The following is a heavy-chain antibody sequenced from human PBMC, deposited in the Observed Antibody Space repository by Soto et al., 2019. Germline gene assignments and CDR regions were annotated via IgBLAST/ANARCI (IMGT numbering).Heavy chain of an antibody. CDR1: GFTFSDYY. V-gene: IGHV3-11*06. J-gene: IGHJ4*02. CDR2: ISYSSSSA. Sequence: QVQLVESGGGLVKPGGSLRLSCEASGFTFSDYYMSWIRQAPGKGQEWVSYISYSSSSANYADSVKGRFSISRDNGKNSVYLQMNSLRAEDTAVYYCARGALIVVVQWDCYFDYWGQGTLVTVSS. CDR3: ARGALIVVVQWDCYFDY. D-gene: IGHD3-22*01.